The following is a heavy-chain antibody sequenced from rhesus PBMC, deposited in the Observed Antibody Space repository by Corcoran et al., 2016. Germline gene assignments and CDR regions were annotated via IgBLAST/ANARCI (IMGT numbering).Heavy chain of an antibody. CDR1: GLSLSTSGMG. CDR3: ARRVVGAILDDAFDF. Sequence: QVTLKESGPALVKPKQTLTLTCTFHGLSLSTSGMGVGWIRQPSRKSLEWLAQIYWDDNKRYTTSLNSRLTISKDTSKNQVVLTMTNMDPVDTATYYCARRVVGAILDDAFDFWGQGLMVTVSS. J-gene: IGHJ3*01. D-gene: IGHD1-44*02. V-gene: IGHV2-1*01. CDR2: IYWDDNK.